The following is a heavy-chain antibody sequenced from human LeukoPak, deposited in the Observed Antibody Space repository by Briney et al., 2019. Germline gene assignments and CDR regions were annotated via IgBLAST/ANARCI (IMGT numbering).Heavy chain of an antibody. Sequence: PSETLSLTCTVSGGSISSSSYYWGWIRQPPGKGLEWIGSIYYSGSTYYNPSLKSRVTISVDTSKNQFSLKLSSVTAADTAVYYCATRIAAAGTLVDYWGQGTLATVSS. CDR3: ATRIAAAGTLVDY. J-gene: IGHJ4*02. CDR1: GGSISSSSYY. D-gene: IGHD6-13*01. CDR2: IYYSGST. V-gene: IGHV4-39*01.